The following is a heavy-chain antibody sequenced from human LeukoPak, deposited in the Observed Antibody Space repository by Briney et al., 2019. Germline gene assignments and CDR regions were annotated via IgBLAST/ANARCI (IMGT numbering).Heavy chain of an antibody. V-gene: IGHV4-59*08. CDR3: ARHRARGSYQGDWFDP. CDR2: IYYSGST. CDR1: GGSISSYY. Sequence: KPSETLSLTCTVSGGSISSYYWSWIRQPPGKGLEWIGYIYYSGSTNYNPSLKSRVTISVDTSKNQFSLKLSSVTAADTAVYYCARHRARGSYQGDWFDPWGQGTLVTVSS. D-gene: IGHD1-26*01. J-gene: IGHJ5*02.